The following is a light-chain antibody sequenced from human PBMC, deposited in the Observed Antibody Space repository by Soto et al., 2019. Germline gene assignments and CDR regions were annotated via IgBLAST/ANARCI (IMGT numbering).Light chain of an antibody. Sequence: EIVMTQSPGTLSVSPGARAPLSCRASQSVSNTYLAWSQQKPGQAPRLLIYDASNRATGIPARFSGSGSGTDFTLTISSLEPEDFAVYYCQQRSNWFLTFGGGTKVDIK. CDR3: QQRSNWFLT. CDR1: QSVSNTY. J-gene: IGKJ4*01. V-gene: IGKV3-11*01. CDR2: DAS.